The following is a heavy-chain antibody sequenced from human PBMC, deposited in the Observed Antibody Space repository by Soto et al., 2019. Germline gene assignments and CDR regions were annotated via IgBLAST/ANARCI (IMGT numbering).Heavy chain of an antibody. CDR2: INAGNGNT. CDR3: ARGGYCSSTSCYTQDNWFDP. CDR1: GYTFTSYA. Sequence: EASVKVSCKASGYTFTSYAMHWVRQAPGQRLEWMGWINAGNGNTKYSQKFQGRVTITRDTSASTAYMELSSLRSEDTAVYYCARGGYCSSTSCYTQDNWFDPWGQGTLVTVSS. J-gene: IGHJ5*02. V-gene: IGHV1-3*01. D-gene: IGHD2-2*02.